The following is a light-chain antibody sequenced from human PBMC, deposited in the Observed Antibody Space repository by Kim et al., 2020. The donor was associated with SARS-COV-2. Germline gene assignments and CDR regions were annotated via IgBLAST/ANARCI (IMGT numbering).Light chain of an antibody. V-gene: IGLV2-14*03. Sequence: QSINNPCPGPDGDVGAYKYVSGYQQHPGKTPKLIIYDVKNRPSGVSNRFSGSKSGNTASLTISGLQAEDEADYYCSSYTRSTTSYVFGTGTKVTVL. J-gene: IGLJ1*01. CDR2: DVK. CDR3: SSYTRSTTSYV. CDR1: DGDVGAYKY.